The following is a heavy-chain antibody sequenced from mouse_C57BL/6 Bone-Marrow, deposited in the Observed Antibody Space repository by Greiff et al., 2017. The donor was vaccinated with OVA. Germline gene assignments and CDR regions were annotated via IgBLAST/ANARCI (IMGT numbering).Heavy chain of an antibody. CDR1: GFTFSSYA. J-gene: IGHJ1*03. V-gene: IGHV5-4*01. D-gene: IGHD1-1*01. CDR2: ISDGGSYT. CDR3: AREGTTVVAYWYFDV. Sequence: EVQGVESGGGLVKPGGSLKLSCAASGFTFSSYAMSWVRQTPEKRLEWVATISDGGSYTYYPDNVKGRFTISRDNAKNNLYLQMSHLKSEDTAMYYCAREGTTVVAYWYFDVWGTGTTVTVSS.